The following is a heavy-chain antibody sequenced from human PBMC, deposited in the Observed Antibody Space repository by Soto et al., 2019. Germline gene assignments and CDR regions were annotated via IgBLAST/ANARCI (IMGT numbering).Heavy chain of an antibody. CDR1: GYNFTSYG. D-gene: IGHD6-19*01. Sequence: ASVKVSCKASGYNFTSYGISWVRQAPGQGLEWMGWISPHNDRTRYARRFQDRVTMTTETPTSTVYMELGSLRSDDTAVYYCARDLYYSSGRYFDHDAFDIWGQGTVVTVSS. J-gene: IGHJ3*02. V-gene: IGHV1-18*01. CDR3: ARDLYYSSGRYFDHDAFDI. CDR2: ISPHNDRT.